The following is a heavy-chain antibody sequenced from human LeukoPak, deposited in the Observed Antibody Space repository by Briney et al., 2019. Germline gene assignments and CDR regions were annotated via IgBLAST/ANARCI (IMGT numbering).Heavy chain of an antibody. V-gene: IGHV4-59*01. CDR2: IYYSGST. CDR3: ARAPRYYYGSGSPSGYYYGMDV. J-gene: IGHJ6*02. D-gene: IGHD3-10*01. CDR1: GGSISSYY. Sequence: PSETLSLTCTVSGGSISSYYWSWIRQPPGKGLEWIGYIYYSGSTNYNPSLKSRVTISVDTSKNQFSLKLSSVTAADTAVYYCARAPRYYYGSGSPSGYYYGMDVWGQGTTVTVSS.